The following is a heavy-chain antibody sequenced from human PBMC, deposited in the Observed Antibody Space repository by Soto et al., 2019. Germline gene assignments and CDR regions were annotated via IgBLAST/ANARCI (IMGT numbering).Heavy chain of an antibody. D-gene: IGHD2-15*01. Sequence: QVQVVESGGGVVQPGRSLRLSCAASGFTFRSYAIHWVRQAPGKGLEWVAVISRDGTNKYYVDSVKGRFTISRDNSKDTVYLQMNRLRDEDSAMFYCARSMSGAVADAFDFWGQGTLVTVSS. CDR2: ISRDGTNK. CDR1: GFTFRSYA. J-gene: IGHJ4*02. V-gene: IGHV3-30*04. CDR3: ARSMSGAVADAFDF.